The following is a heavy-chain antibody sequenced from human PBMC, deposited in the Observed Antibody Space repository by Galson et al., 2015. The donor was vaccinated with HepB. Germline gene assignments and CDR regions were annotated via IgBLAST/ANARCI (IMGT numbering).Heavy chain of an antibody. J-gene: IGHJ5*02. Sequence: SVKVSCKASGGTFSSYTISWVRQAPGQGLEWMGRIIPILGIANYAQKFQGRVTITADKSTSTAYMELSSLRSEDTAVYYCAREARREYYYDSSGYPTGRWFDPWGQGTLVTVSS. CDR3: AREARREYYYDSSGYPTGRWFDP. D-gene: IGHD3-22*01. V-gene: IGHV1-69*04. CDR2: IIPILGIA. CDR1: GGTFSSYT.